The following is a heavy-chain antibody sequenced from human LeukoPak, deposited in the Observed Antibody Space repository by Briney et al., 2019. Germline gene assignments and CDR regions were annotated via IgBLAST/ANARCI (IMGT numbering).Heavy chain of an antibody. V-gene: IGHV3-23*01. CDR2: ISGSGGST. Sequence: PGGSLRLSCAASGFTFSSYAMSWVRQAPGKGLEWVSAISGSGGSTYYADSVKGRFTISRDNSKNTLYLQMNSLRAEDTAVYYCAKGGNSRYDKTYGYWGQGTLVTVSS. D-gene: IGHD5-12*01. CDR1: GFTFSSYA. CDR3: AKGGNSRYDKTYGY. J-gene: IGHJ4*02.